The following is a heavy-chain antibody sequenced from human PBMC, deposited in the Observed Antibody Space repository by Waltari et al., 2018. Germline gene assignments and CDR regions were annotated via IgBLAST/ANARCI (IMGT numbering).Heavy chain of an antibody. CDR3: ARGGIVATFLVRPQYYFDY. V-gene: IGHV4-34*01. J-gene: IGHJ4*02. Sequence: QVQLQQWGAGLLKPSETLSLTCAVYGGSFSGYYWSWIRQPPGKGLEWIGEINHSGSTNYNPSHKSRVTISVDTSKNQFALKLSSVTAADTAVYYCARGGIVATFLVRPQYYFDYWGQGTLVTVSS. CDR1: GGSFSGYY. CDR2: INHSGST. D-gene: IGHD5-12*01.